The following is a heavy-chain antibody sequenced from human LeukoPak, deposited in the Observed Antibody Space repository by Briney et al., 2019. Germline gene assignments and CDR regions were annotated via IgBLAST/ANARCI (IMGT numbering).Heavy chain of an antibody. D-gene: IGHD5-12*01. J-gene: IGHJ4*02. CDR1: GGTFSSYA. V-gene: IGHV1-69*13. CDR3: ARRYTGYGILDY. CDR2: IIPIFGTA. Sequence: ASVKVSCKASGGTFSSYAISWVRQAPGQGLEWMGGIIPIFGTANYAQKFQGRVTITADESTSTAYMELSSLRSEDTAVYYCARRYTGYGILDYWGQGTLVTVSS.